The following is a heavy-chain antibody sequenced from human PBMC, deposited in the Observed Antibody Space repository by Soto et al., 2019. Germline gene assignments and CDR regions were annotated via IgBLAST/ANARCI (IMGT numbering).Heavy chain of an antibody. Sequence: SVXVXXXTSGYTFTEYDINWVRQAPGQGLEYMGWVSPENRNAGYAPQFRGRVSMTADTSINTVYLELTTLTYEDTAVYYCEVTTGYWGQGTMVTVSS. CDR2: VSPENRNA. J-gene: IGHJ4*02. V-gene: IGHV1-8*01. CDR1: GYTFTEYD. D-gene: IGHD4-17*01. CDR3: EVTTGY.